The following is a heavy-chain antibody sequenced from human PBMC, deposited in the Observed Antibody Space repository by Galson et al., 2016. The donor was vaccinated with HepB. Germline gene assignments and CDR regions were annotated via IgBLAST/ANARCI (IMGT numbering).Heavy chain of an antibody. V-gene: IGHV3-11*04. CDR3: VRAAYKNGYRYFDQ. J-gene: IGHJ4*02. D-gene: IGHD5-24*01. CDR1: GFTFRGYA. CDR2: TPGSGSYE. Sequence: SLRLSCAASGFTFRGYAMNWIRQAPGKGLEWVSYTPGSGSYEYYADSVRGRFAISRDNARNAVFLQMNSLRAEDTAVYYCVRAAYKNGYRYFDQWGQGTLVTVSS.